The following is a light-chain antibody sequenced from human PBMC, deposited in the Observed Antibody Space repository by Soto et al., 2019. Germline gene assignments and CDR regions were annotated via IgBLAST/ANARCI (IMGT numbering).Light chain of an antibody. CDR1: SSDVGGYNY. V-gene: IGLV2-14*01. Sequence: QSALTQPASVSGSPGQSITISCTGTSSDVGGYNYVSWYQQHPDKAXXXXXXXXXNRPSGVXXXXXXXXXXXXXXXTXSGLQAEDEADYYCSSYTSSDTRVFGTGTKLTVL. J-gene: IGLJ1*01. CDR3: SSYTSSDTRV. CDR2: XXX.